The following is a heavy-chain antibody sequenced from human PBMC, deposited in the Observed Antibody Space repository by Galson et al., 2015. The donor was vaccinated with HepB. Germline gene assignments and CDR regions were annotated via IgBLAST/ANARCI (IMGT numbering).Heavy chain of an antibody. J-gene: IGHJ4*02. CDR1: GDSVSSNSAA. CDR3: ARDGGYSYGAEWGYFDY. V-gene: IGHV6-1*01. D-gene: IGHD5-18*01. Sequence: CAISGDSVSSNSAAWNWIRQSPSGGLEWLGRTYYRSKWYNDYAVSVKSRITINPDTSKNQFSLQLNSVTPEDTAVYYCARDGGYSYGAEWGYFDYWGQGTLVTVSS. CDR2: TYYRSKWYN.